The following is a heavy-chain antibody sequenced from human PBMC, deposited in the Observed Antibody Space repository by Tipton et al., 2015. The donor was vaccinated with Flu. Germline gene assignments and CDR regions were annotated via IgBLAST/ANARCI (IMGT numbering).Heavy chain of an antibody. CDR3: VKDMGVAAVTEYGLDV. D-gene: IGHD2-21*02. V-gene: IGHV3-20*04. CDR2: INRSGGDT. J-gene: IGHJ6*02. Sequence: SLRLSCAASGFTFDDFDLNWVRQAPGKGLEWVSGINRSGGDTGYADSVKGRFIISRDNAKNSLFLQMNRLRTEDTALYYCVKDMGVAAVTEYGLDVGGQETTVTVSS. CDR1: GFTFDDFD.